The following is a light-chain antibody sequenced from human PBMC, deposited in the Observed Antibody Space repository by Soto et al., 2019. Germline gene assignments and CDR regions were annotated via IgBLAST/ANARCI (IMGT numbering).Light chain of an antibody. J-gene: IGLJ1*01. V-gene: IGLV2-14*01. Sequence: QYALTQPASVSGSPGQSITISCTGTSSDVGGYNYVSWYQQHPGKAPKLMIYEVSNRPSGVSNRFSGSKSANTASLAISGLQAEDEADYYCTSYTNSNTRVFGTGTKLTVL. CDR1: SSDVGGYNY. CDR2: EVS. CDR3: TSYTNSNTRV.